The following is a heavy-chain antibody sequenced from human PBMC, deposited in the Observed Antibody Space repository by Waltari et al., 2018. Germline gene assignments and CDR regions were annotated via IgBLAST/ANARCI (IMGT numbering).Heavy chain of an antibody. CDR1: GYTFTSYY. CDR3: ARDRKARRGYYYMDV. CDR2: INPSGGST. V-gene: IGHV1-46*01. J-gene: IGHJ6*03. Sequence: QVQLVQSGAEVKKPGASVKVSCKASGYTFTSYYMHWVRQATGQGLEWMGIINPSGGSTSYAQKFQGRVTMTRDTSTSTVYMELSSLRSEDTAVYYCARDRKARRGYYYMDVWGKGTTVTVSS.